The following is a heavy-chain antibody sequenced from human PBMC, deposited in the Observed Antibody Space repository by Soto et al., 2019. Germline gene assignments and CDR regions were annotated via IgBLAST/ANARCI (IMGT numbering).Heavy chain of an antibody. J-gene: IGHJ4*02. CDR3: ARGLHDYDNTGYHPAYFDS. D-gene: IGHD3-22*01. V-gene: IGHV1-69*01. CDR1: GGTFSSSD. Sequence: QVQLVQSGAEVKKPGSSVTVSCEASGGTFSSSDINWVRQAPGQGLEWMGGIIPIFSPAKYAQKFQGRVTITADESTSTAYMELTGLTFDDTAVYYWARGLHDYDNTGYHPAYFDSWGQGTLVTVSS. CDR2: IIPIFSPA.